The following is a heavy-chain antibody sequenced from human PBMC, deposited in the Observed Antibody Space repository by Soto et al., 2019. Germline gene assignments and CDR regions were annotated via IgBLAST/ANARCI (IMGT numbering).Heavy chain of an antibody. D-gene: IGHD2-2*01. J-gene: IGHJ4*02. CDR1: GFTFSNYA. V-gene: IGHV3-23*01. CDR2: ISGGGDST. Sequence: GGSLRHSCAASGFTFSNYAMSWVRQAPGKGLEWVSTISGGGDSTYYADSVKGRFTISRDNSKNTLYLQVNSLRAEDTAAYYCAKRSLTPAAMKSPFDYWGQRTLVTVSS. CDR3: AKRSLTPAAMKSPFDY.